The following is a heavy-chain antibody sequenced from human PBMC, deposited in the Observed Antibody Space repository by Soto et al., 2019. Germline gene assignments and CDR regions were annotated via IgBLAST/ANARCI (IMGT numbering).Heavy chain of an antibody. D-gene: IGHD3-22*01. J-gene: IGHJ6*02. V-gene: IGHV1-69*01. CDR1: GGTFSSYA. CDR3: VRDDSSCYYVGFFYYYGMDV. CDR2: IIPIFGTA. Sequence: QVQLVQSGAEVKKPGSSVKVSCKASGGTFSSYAISWVRQAPGQGLEWMGGIIPIFGTANYAQKFQGRVTITADESTSTVYMELSSMRSEGKDVYYCVRDDSSCYYVGFFYYYGMDVWGQGTTVTVSS.